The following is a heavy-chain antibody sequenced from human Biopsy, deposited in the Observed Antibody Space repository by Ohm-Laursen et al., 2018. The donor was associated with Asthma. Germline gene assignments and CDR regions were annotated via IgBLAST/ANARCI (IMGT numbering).Heavy chain of an antibody. V-gene: IGHV3-53*01. CDR2: IYSGGTS. CDR3: ARGDSSNWSHYYFDY. J-gene: IGHJ4*02. Sequence: ETLSLTCAASGFTFSDYYMFWVRQAPGKGLEWVSVIYSGGTSHTADSVRGRFTISRDYSKNTLYLQMHSLRAEDTAVYYCARGDSSNWSHYYFDYWGQGTLVTVSS. CDR1: GFTFSDYY. D-gene: IGHD3-22*01.